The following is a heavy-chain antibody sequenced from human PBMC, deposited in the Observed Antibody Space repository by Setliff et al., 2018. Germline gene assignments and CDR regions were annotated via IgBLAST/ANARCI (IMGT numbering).Heavy chain of an antibody. V-gene: IGHV4-59*11. D-gene: IGHD3-22*01. CDR2: IYYSGST. J-gene: IGHJ6*02. Sequence: SETLSLTCTVSGGSISSHYWSWIRQPPGKGLEWIGSIYYSGSTNYNPSLKSRVTISVDTPKNQFSLKLSSVTAADTAVYYCARGFGYYYDSSGYYFHYGMDVWGQGTTVTVSS. CDR3: ARGFGYYYDSSGYYFHYGMDV. CDR1: GGSISSHY.